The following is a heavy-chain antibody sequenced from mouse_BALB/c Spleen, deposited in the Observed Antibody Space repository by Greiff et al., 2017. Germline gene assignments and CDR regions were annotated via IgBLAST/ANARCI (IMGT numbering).Heavy chain of an antibody. V-gene: IGHV1S81*02. CDR2: INPSNGRT. J-gene: IGHJ4*01. D-gene: IGHD3-1*01. Sequence: VQLQQSGAELVKPGASVKLSCKASGYTFTSYWMHWVKQRPGQGLEWIGEINPSNGRTNYNEKFKSKATLTVDKSSSTAYMQLSSLTSEDSAVYYCASGYDYAMDYWGQGTSVTVSS. CDR1: GYTFTSYW. CDR3: ASGYDYAMDY.